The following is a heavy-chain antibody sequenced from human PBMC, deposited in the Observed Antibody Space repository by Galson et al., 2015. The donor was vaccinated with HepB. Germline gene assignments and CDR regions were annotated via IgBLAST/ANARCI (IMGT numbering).Heavy chain of an antibody. CDR1: GFTFSSYA. Sequence: SLRLSCAASGFTFSSYAMHWVRQAPGKGLEWVAVISYDGSNKYYADSVKGRFTISRDNSKNTLYLQMNSLRAEDTAVYYCARDGTRHDAFDIWGQGTMVTVSS. CDR2: ISYDGSNK. J-gene: IGHJ3*02. V-gene: IGHV3-30*04. D-gene: IGHD1-1*01. CDR3: ARDGTRHDAFDI.